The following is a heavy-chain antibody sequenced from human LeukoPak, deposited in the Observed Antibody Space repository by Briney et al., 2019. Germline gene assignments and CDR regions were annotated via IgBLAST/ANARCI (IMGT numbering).Heavy chain of an antibody. Sequence: ASVKVSCKASGYTFTSYAMHWVRQAPGQRLEWMGWINAGNGNTKYSQKFQGRVTITRDTSASTAYMELSSLRSEDTAVYYCARSLTSTMIVVVIPYGAFDIWGQGTMVTVSS. CDR1: GYTFTSYA. V-gene: IGHV1-3*01. D-gene: IGHD3-22*01. CDR3: ARSLTSTMIVVVIPYGAFDI. CDR2: INAGNGNT. J-gene: IGHJ3*02.